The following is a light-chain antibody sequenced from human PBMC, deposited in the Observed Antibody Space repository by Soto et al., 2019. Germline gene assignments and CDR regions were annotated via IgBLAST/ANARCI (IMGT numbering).Light chain of an antibody. J-gene: IGLJ1*01. CDR3: NSFTTSSTYV. CDR2: EVN. Sequence: QSVLTQPASVSGSPGQSITISCTGTSNDIGTYNRVSWYQQPPGTAPKLIIYEVNNRPSGVPDRFSGSKSGNTASLTISGLQAEDEADYYCNSFTTSSTYVFGTGTKVT. CDR1: SNDIGTYNR. V-gene: IGLV2-18*02.